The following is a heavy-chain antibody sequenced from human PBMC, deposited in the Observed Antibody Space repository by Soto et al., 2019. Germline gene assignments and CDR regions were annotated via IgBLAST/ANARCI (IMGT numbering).Heavy chain of an antibody. CDR2: IYYSGST. D-gene: IGHD6-13*01. CDR1: GGSISSYY. Sequence: SETLSLTCTVSGGSISSYYWSWIRQPPGKGLEWIGYIYYSGSTNYNPSLKSRVTISVDTSKNQFSLKLSSVTAADTAVYYCARVVLAAATNWFDPWGQGTLVTV. CDR3: ARVVLAAATNWFDP. V-gene: IGHV4-59*01. J-gene: IGHJ5*02.